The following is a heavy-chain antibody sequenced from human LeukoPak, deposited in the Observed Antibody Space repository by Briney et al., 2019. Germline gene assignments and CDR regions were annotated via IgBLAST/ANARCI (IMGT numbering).Heavy chain of an antibody. Sequence: SVKVSCKASGGTFISYAISWVRQAPGQGLEWMGRIIPILGIANYAQKFQGRVTITADKSTSTAYMELSSLRSEDTAVYYCATEELNWNYGNYWGQGTLVTVSS. CDR1: GGTFISYA. V-gene: IGHV1-69*04. CDR3: ATEELNWNYGNY. D-gene: IGHD1-7*01. CDR2: IIPILGIA. J-gene: IGHJ4*02.